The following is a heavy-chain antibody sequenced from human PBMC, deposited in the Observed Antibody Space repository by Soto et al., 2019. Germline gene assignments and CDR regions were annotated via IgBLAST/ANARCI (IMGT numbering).Heavy chain of an antibody. V-gene: IGHV3-48*03. CDR2: ISSSSSGI. CDR1: GFTFSNYE. J-gene: IGHJ2*01. CDR3: ARRRYFEL. Sequence: EVQLVESGGELVQPGGSLRVSCTASGFTFSNYEMNWFRQAPGKGLEWVSYISSSSSGIYYTDSVKVRFTISRDNAKNSLYLQMNSLRAEDTAVYYCARRRYFELWGRGTLVTVSS.